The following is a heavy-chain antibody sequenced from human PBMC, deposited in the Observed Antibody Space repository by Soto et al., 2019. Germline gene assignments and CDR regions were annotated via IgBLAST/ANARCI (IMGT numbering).Heavy chain of an antibody. Sequence: SVKVSCKASGGTFSSYAIGWVRQAPGQGLEWMGGIIPIFGTANYAQKFQGRVTITADESTSTAYMELSSLRSEDTAVYYCASHPDYDFWSGYSYNWFDPWGQGTLVTVS. D-gene: IGHD3-3*01. CDR2: IIPIFGTA. V-gene: IGHV1-69*13. J-gene: IGHJ5*02. CDR3: ASHPDYDFWSGYSYNWFDP. CDR1: GGTFSSYA.